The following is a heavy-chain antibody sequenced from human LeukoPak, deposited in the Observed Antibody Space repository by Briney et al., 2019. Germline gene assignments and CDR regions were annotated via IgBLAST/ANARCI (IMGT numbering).Heavy chain of an antibody. CDR3: ARGKGSGSYYNDWFDP. CDR1: AGSISNYY. J-gene: IGHJ5*02. Sequence: SETLSLICTVSAGSISNYYWSWIRQPPGKGLEWIGYIYYSGSTNSNPSLKSRVTISVDTPKNQFSLKLSSVTAADTAVYYCARGKGSGSYYNDWFDPWGQGTLVTVSS. V-gene: IGHV4-59*01. CDR2: IYYSGST. D-gene: IGHD3-10*01.